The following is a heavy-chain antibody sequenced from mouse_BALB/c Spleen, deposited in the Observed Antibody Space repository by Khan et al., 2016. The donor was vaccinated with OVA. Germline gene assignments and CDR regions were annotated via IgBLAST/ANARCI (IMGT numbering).Heavy chain of an antibody. Sequence: QVQLKESGPGLVAPSQSLSITCTVSGFSLTNYGVHWVRQPPGKGLEWLVVIWSDGSTNYNSVLKSRLSISKDNSQSQVFLKMNSIQTDDTAIYYCARWFDGYSSLYAMDYWGQGTSVTVSA. CDR1: GFSLTNYG. J-gene: IGHJ4*01. D-gene: IGHD2-3*01. V-gene: IGHV2-6*02. CDR3: ARWFDGYSSLYAMDY. CDR2: IWSDGST.